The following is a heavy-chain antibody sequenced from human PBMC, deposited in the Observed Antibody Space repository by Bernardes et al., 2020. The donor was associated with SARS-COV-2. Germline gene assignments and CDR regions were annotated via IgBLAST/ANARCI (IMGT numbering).Heavy chain of an antibody. Sequence: GGSLRLSCAASGFTFDDYAMHWVRQAPGKGLEWVSGISWNSGSIGYADSVKGRFTISRDNAKNSLYLQMNSLRAEDTALYYCAKLGTFSSSWYGGRDYFDYWGQGTLVTVSS. D-gene: IGHD6-13*01. CDR3: AKLGTFSSSWYGGRDYFDY. V-gene: IGHV3-9*01. CDR1: GFTFDDYA. CDR2: ISWNSGSI. J-gene: IGHJ4*02.